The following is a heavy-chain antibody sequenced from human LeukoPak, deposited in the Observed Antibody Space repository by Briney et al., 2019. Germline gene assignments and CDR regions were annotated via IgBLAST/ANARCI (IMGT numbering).Heavy chain of an antibody. CDR2: IWYDGSNK. Sequence: GGSLRLSCAASGFTFSSYGMHWVRQAPGKGLEWVAVIWYDGSNKYYADSVKGRFTISRDNSKNTLYLQMNSLRAEDTAVYYCARDTYYDFWSGPPGDYGMDVWGQGTTVTVSS. V-gene: IGHV3-33*01. J-gene: IGHJ6*02. D-gene: IGHD3-3*01. CDR1: GFTFSSYG. CDR3: ARDTYYDFWSGPPGDYGMDV.